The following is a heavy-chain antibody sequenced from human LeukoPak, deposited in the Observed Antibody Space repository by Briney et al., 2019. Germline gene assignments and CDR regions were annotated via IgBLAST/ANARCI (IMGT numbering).Heavy chain of an antibody. CDR2: ISSSDSTI. Sequence: PGGSLRLSCAASGFTFSSYEMNWVRQAPGKGLEWVSYISSSDSTIYYADSVKGRFTISRDNAKNSLYLQMNSLRAEDTAVYYCARDRARDTAMTEFDYWGQGTLVTVSS. V-gene: IGHV3-48*03. CDR1: GFTFSSYE. J-gene: IGHJ4*02. CDR3: ARDRARDTAMTEFDY. D-gene: IGHD5-18*01.